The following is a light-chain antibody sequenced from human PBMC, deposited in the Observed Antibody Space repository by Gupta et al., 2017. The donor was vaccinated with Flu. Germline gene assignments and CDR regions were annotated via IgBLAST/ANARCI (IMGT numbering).Light chain of an antibody. J-gene: IGKJ4*01. CDR2: GAS. V-gene: IGKV3-20*01. Sequence: EIMLTQSPGTLSLSPGERATLSCRASESVSNNYLAWYQQKPGQAPRLVIYGASSRATGIPDRFSGSGSGTDFTLTISRLEPEDFAVYYCQQYGRSPSTFGGGTKVEIK. CDR1: ESVSNNY. CDR3: QQYGRSPST.